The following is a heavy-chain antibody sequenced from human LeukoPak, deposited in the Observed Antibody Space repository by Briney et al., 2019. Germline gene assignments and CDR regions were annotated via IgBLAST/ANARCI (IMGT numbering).Heavy chain of an antibody. J-gene: IGHJ5*02. CDR2: IYTSGST. CDR1: GGSISSGSYY. CDR3: ARAPAIAVAGVWFDP. V-gene: IGHV4-61*02. D-gene: IGHD6-19*01. Sequence: SETLSLTCTVSGGSISSGSYYWSWVRQPAGKGLEWIGRIYTSGSTNYNPSLKSRFTISVDTSKNQFSLKLSSVTAAETAVNYCARAPAIAVAGVWFDPWGQGTLVTVSS.